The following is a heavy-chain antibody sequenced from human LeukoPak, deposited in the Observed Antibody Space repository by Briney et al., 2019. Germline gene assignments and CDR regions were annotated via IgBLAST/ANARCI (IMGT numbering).Heavy chain of an antibody. J-gene: IGHJ4*02. CDR1: GFTFDDYG. CDR3: ARGGSGYDSDRYFDY. D-gene: IGHD5-12*01. V-gene: IGHV3-20*04. CDR2: INWNGGST. Sequence: PGGSLRLSCAASGFTFDDYGMSWVRQAPGKGPEWASGINWNGGSTGYADSVKGRFTISRDNAKNSLYLQMNSLRAEDTALYYCARGGSGYDSDRYFDYWGQGTLVTVSS.